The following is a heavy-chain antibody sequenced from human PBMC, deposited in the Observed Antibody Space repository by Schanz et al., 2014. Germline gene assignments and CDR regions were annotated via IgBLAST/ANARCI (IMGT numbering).Heavy chain of an antibody. Sequence: QLQLVQSGAEVKKPGSSVKVSCKLSGGTFSSYTISWMRQAPGQGLEWMGQIIPVLNIATYAQRFQGRVSITADTSTNTAYMELSSLTSEDTAVYYCASSGAGYSSSWDFDYWGQGTLVTVSS. CDR1: GGTFSSYT. J-gene: IGHJ4*02. CDR2: IIPVLNIA. V-gene: IGHV1-69*02. CDR3: ASSGAGYSSSWDFDY. D-gene: IGHD6-13*01.